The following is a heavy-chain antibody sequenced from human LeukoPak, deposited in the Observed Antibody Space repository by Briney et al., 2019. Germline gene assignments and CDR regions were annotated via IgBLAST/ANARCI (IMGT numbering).Heavy chain of an antibody. CDR1: EFTFRTNA. V-gene: IGHV3-30*18. D-gene: IGHD3-9*01. CDR2: ISYDGINK. Sequence: GALRLSFPASEFTFRTNAIHWVRQAPAKGLDWVPFISYDGINKYYADSVKGRFTISRDNSKNTLYLQMNSLRAEDTAVYYCAKDLDMDILTGYYTYYYYGMDVWGQGTTVTVSS. J-gene: IGHJ6*02. CDR3: AKDLDMDILTGYYTYYYYGMDV.